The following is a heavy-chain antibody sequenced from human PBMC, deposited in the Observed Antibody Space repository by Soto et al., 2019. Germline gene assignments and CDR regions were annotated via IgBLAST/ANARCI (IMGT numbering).Heavy chain of an antibody. CDR2: VSHSGRT. J-gene: IGHJ5*02. Sequence: PSETLSLTCTISGGSISPYSWTWIRHSPGKGLEWIGYVSHSGRTFYTPSLKSRLTMSLDTSRSQFSLRLKSVSAADTAVYYCARLLGGYDDYGGWFAPWGQGTLVTVSS. CDR3: ARLLGGYDDYGGWFAP. D-gene: IGHD4-17*01. V-gene: IGHV4-59*01. CDR1: GGSISPYS.